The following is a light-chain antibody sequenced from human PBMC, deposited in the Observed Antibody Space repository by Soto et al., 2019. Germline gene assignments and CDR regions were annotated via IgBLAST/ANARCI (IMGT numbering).Light chain of an antibody. V-gene: IGKV3-20*01. CDR2: GAF. J-gene: IGKJ4*01. CDR1: QRVTSTY. Sequence: DIVLTQSPGTLSLSPGERATLSCRASQRVTSTYFAWYQQKPGQSPRLLIYGAFNRATGIPDRFSGSGSGTDFTRTLSRLEPEDFAVYYCQQYGSSPLTFGGGTKVEF. CDR3: QQYGSSPLT.